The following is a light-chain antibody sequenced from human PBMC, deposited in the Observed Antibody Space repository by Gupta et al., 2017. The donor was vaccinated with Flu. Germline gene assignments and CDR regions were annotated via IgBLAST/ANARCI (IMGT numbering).Light chain of an antibody. V-gene: IGKV3-15*01. CDR2: GAS. CDR3: QQYNNWPPRDS. J-gene: IGKJ2*03. Sequence: CRASQSVSSNLAWYQQKPGQAPRLLIYGASTRATGIPARFSGSGSGTEFTLTISSLQSEDFAVYYCQQYNNWPPRDSFGQGTKLEIK. CDR1: QSVSSN.